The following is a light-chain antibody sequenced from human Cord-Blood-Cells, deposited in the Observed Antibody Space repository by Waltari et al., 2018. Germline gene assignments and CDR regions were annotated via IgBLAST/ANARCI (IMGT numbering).Light chain of an antibody. CDR3: CSYAGSSTWV. CDR2: DGS. Sequence: QSALTQPASVSGSPGQSITLSCTGTSSDVGRYNLVSWYQQHPGKAPKRMIYDGSKRPSGVSNRFSGSKSGNTASLTISGLQAEDEADYYCCSYAGSSTWVFGGGTKLTVL. J-gene: IGLJ3*02. CDR1: SSDVGRYNL. V-gene: IGLV2-23*01.